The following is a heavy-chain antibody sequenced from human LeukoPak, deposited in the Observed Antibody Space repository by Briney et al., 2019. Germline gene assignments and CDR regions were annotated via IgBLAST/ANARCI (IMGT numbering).Heavy chain of an antibody. V-gene: IGHV4-39*07. CDR3: ARGLRYYDSRDRFDF. CDR1: GDSISGSSYS. Sequence: SETLSLTCTVSGDSISGSSYSWAWIRQPPGKGLEWLATVYYRVTSYSNPSLRSRVSISLDASQNQLSLRVTSVTAADTAVYYCARGLRYYDSRDRFDFWGQGALVTVSS. CDR2: VYYRVTS. J-gene: IGHJ4*02. D-gene: IGHD3-22*01.